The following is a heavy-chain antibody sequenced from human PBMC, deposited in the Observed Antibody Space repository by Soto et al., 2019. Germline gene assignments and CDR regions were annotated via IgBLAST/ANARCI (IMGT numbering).Heavy chain of an antibody. V-gene: IGHV4-4*07. Sequence: LTCTVSGGSISSYYWSWIRQPAGKGLEWIGRIYTSGSTNYNPSLKSRVTMSVDTSKNQFSLKLSSVTAADTAVYYCARDGGPIVATILPIYGMDVWGQGTTVTVSS. D-gene: IGHD5-12*01. CDR2: IYTSGST. CDR3: ARDGGPIVATILPIYGMDV. J-gene: IGHJ6*02. CDR1: GGSISSYY.